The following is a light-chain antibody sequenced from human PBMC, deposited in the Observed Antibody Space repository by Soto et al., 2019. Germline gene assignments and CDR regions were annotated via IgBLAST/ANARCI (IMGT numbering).Light chain of an antibody. CDR3: QPYDNITLT. CDR2: DAS. J-gene: IGKJ4*01. Sequence: DIQITHSPSSLSASVGDRVTITCHSSQDISNYLNLYQQKPGKAPKLLIYDASNLETGVPSRFSGSGSRKDFTFTITSLQPPDIETYSCQPYDNITLTFGGGTKVDIK. V-gene: IGKV1-33*01. CDR1: QDISNY.